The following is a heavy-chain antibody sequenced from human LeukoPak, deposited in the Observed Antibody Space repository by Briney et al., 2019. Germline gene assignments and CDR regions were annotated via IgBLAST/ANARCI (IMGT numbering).Heavy chain of an antibody. V-gene: IGHV4-34*01. D-gene: IGHD3-10*01. CDR3: AREGYYGSGRLTDY. CDR2: INHSGST. Sequence: SETLSLTCAVYGGSFRGHYWTWIRQPPGKGLEWIGEINHSGSTTYNPSLNNRVTISVDTSKNQFSLKLSSVTAADTAVYYCAREGYYGSGRLTDYWGQGTLVTVSS. CDR1: GGSFRGHY. J-gene: IGHJ4*02.